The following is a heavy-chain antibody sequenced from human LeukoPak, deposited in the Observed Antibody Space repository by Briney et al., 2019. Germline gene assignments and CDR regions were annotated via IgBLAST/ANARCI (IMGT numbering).Heavy chain of an antibody. D-gene: IGHD6-13*01. CDR3: ARGTSYSSPLPLDY. J-gene: IGHJ4*02. CDR2: IYYSGST. V-gene: IGHV4-59*01. Sequence: SETLSLTCTVSGGSISSYYWSWIRQPPGEGLEWIGYIYYSGSTNYNPSLKSRVTISVDTSKNQFSLKLSSVTAADTAVYYCARGTSYSSPLPLDYWGQGTLVTVSS. CDR1: GGSISSYY.